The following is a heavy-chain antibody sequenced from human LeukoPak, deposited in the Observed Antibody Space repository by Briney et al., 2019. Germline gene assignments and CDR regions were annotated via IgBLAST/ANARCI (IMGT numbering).Heavy chain of an antibody. V-gene: IGHV3-48*01. Sequence: GGSLRLSCAASGFTFSSYSMNWVRQAPGKGLEWVSYISSSSSTIYYADSVKGRFTISRDNSKNTLYLQMNSLRAEDTAVYYCASRSYQLLPDYWGQGTLVTVSS. D-gene: IGHD2-2*01. CDR3: ASRSYQLLPDY. CDR2: ISSSSSTI. CDR1: GFTFSSYS. J-gene: IGHJ4*02.